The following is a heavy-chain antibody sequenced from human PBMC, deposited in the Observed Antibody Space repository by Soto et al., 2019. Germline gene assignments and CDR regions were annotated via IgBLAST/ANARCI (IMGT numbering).Heavy chain of an antibody. CDR2: ISSSSSPI. CDR1: GFTFSSYS. CDR3: ARARGAGTALKYQLLPYFEY. D-gene: IGHD2-2*01. V-gene: IGHV3-48*01. J-gene: IGHJ4*02. Sequence: EVQLVESGGGLVQPGGSLRLSCAASGFTFSSYSMNWVRQAPGKGLEWVSYISSSSSPIYYADSVMGRLTISRENAKNSLYRQVNSLRAEDTAVYYCARARGAGTALKYQLLPYFEYWGQGTLVTVSS.